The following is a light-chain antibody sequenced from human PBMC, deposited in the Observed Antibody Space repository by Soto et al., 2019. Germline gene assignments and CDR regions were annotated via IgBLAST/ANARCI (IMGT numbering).Light chain of an antibody. CDR3: QQYDNLPLT. Sequence: DIQMTQSPPSVSASVGDRVTITCRASQGISSYLAWYQQKPGKAPKLLIYDASNLETGVPSRFSGSGSGTDFTFTISSLQPEDIATYYCQQYDNLPLTFGGGTKVDIK. CDR1: QGISSY. CDR2: DAS. V-gene: IGKV1-33*01. J-gene: IGKJ4*01.